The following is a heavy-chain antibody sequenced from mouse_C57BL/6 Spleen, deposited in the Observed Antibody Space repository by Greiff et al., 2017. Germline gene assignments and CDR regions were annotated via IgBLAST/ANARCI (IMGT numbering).Heavy chain of an antibody. V-gene: IGHV10-1*01. Sequence: VQLKESGGGLVQPKGSLKLSCAASGFSFNTYAMNWVRQAPGKGLEWVARIRSRSNNYETDHADSVKDRFTISRDNSESMLYLQMNNLKTEDTDMYYCVRNYGSRSAMDYWGQGTSVTVSS. D-gene: IGHD1-1*01. CDR2: IRSRSNNYET. CDR1: GFSFNTYA. CDR3: VRNYGSRSAMDY. J-gene: IGHJ4*01.